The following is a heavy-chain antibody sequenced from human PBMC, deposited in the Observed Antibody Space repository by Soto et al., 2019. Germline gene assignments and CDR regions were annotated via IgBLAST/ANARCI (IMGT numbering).Heavy chain of an antibody. V-gene: IGHV1-69*02. D-gene: IGHD2-15*01. J-gene: IGHJ5*02. CDR3: ASRTGLYCSGGSCYRSWFDP. Sequence: SVKVSCKDSGGTLSSYTISWVRQAPGQGLEWMGRIIPILGIANYAQKFQGRVTITADKSTSTAYMELSSLRSEDTAVYYCASRTGLYCSGGSCYRSWFDPWGQGTLVTVSS. CDR1: GGTLSSYT. CDR2: IIPILGIA.